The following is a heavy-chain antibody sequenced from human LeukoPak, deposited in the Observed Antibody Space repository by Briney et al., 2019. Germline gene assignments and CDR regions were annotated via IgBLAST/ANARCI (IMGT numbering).Heavy chain of an antibody. Sequence: PGGSLRLSCAASGFTFSSYSMNWVRQAPGKGLEWVSSISSSSYIYYADSVKGRFTISRDNAKNSLYLQMNSLRAEDTAVYYCARRIAAAAAPYYYDYWGQGTLVTVSS. D-gene: IGHD6-13*01. J-gene: IGHJ4*02. CDR3: ARRIAAAAAPYYYDY. CDR2: ISSSSYI. CDR1: GFTFSSYS. V-gene: IGHV3-21*01.